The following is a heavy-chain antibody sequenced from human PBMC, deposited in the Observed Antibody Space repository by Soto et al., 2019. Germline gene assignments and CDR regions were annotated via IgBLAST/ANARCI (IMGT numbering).Heavy chain of an antibody. V-gene: IGHV4-39*01. CDR2: IYYSGST. Sequence: SETLSLTCTVSGGSISSSNYYWGWIRQPPGKGLEWIGSIYYSGSTYYISSLKIRVTISVDTSKTQFSLNLSSVTAADTVVFYCARCPTAEAGGWFDPWGQGTLVTVSS. CDR1: GGSISSSNYY. J-gene: IGHJ5*02. D-gene: IGHD6-13*01. CDR3: ARCPTAEAGGWFDP.